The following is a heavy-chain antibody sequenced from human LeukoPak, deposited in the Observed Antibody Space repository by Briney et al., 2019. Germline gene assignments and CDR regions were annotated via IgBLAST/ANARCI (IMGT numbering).Heavy chain of an antibody. CDR1: GFTFDDYA. CDR3: VKDLGATIFGAFDI. CDR2: ISWNSGSI. V-gene: IGHV3-9*01. Sequence: SLRLSCAASGFTFDDYAIHWVRQAPGKGLEWVSGISWNSGSIGYADSVKGRFTISRDNAKNSLYLQMNSLRAEDTALYYCVKDLGATIFGAFDIWGQGTMVTVSS. J-gene: IGHJ3*02. D-gene: IGHD1-26*01.